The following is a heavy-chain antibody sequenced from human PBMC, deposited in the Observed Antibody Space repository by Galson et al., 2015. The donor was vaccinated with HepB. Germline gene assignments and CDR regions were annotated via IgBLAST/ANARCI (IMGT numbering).Heavy chain of an antibody. CDR3: ARDPEDGDYPQGWFDP. CDR1: GFTFSSYA. J-gene: IGHJ5*02. CDR2: ISYDGSNK. D-gene: IGHD4-17*01. Sequence: SLRLSCAASGFTFSSYAMHWVRQAPGKGLEWVAVISYDGSNKYYADSVKGRFTISRDNSKNTLYLQMNSLRAEDTAVYYCARDPEDGDYPQGWFDPWGQGTLVTVSS. V-gene: IGHV3-30-3*01.